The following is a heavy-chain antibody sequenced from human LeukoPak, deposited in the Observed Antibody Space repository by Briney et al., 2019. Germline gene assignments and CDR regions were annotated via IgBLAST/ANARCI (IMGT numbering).Heavy chain of an antibody. CDR3: AKDPYYYDSSGYYIFDY. J-gene: IGHJ4*02. CDR2: ISYDGSNK. CDR1: GFTFSSYG. D-gene: IGHD3-22*01. Sequence: GGSLRLSCAASGFTFSSYGMHWVRQAPGKGLEWVAVISYDGSNKYYADSVKGRFTISRDNSKNTLYLQMNSLRAEDTAVYYCAKDPYYYDSSGYYIFDYWGQGTLVTVSS. V-gene: IGHV3-30*18.